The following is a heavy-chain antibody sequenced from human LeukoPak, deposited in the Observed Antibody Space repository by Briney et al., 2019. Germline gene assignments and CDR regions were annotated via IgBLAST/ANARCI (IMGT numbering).Heavy chain of an antibody. CDR1: SGSISTSNYY. CDR3: ARALPSVMIVVGAFDI. J-gene: IGHJ3*02. D-gene: IGHD3-22*01. V-gene: IGHV4-39*07. Sequence: SETLSLTCTVSSGSISTSNYYWGWVRQPPGKALEWIGNIFYSGSTYYSPSLKSRVTISLDTSRNQFSLKLNSVTAADTAVYYCARALPSVMIVVGAFDIWGQGTMVTVSS. CDR2: IFYSGST.